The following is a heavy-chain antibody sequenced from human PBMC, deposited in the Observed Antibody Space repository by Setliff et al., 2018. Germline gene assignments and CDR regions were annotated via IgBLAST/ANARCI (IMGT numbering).Heavy chain of an antibody. J-gene: IGHJ4*02. V-gene: IGHV4-38-2*01. Sequence: SETLSLTCDVPGDSINSGAYWGWIRQTPGKGLEWIGNIYQSGSTFHNTSLKRRVVMSVDKSKNQLSLKLSSVTAADTAVYYCARQPTGTYQWTFDSWGQGTLVTVSS. CDR2: IYQSGST. CDR1: GDSINSGAY. CDR3: ARQPTGTYQWTFDS. D-gene: IGHD1-26*01.